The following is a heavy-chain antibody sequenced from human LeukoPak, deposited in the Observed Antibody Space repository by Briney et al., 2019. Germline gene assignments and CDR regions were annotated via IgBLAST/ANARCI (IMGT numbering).Heavy chain of an antibody. Sequence: SETLSLTCAVYGGSFSGYNWSWIRQPPGKGLEWIGEINHSGSTNYNPSLKSRVTISVDTSKNQFSLKLSSVTAAETAVYYCARRDYDFWSGYYPSPPKPFDPWGQGTLVTVSS. CDR2: INHSGST. D-gene: IGHD3-3*01. CDR1: GGSFSGYN. CDR3: ARRDYDFWSGYYPSPPKPFDP. J-gene: IGHJ5*02. V-gene: IGHV4-34*01.